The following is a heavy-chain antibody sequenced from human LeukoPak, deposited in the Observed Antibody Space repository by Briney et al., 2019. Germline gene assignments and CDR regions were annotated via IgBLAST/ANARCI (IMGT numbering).Heavy chain of an antibody. CDR2: INPNSGGT. V-gene: IGHV1-2*02. D-gene: IGHD1-26*01. CDR3: AREPRRGYDYYYYMDV. CDR1: GYTFTGYY. J-gene: IGHJ6*03. Sequence: ASVKVSCKASGYTFTGYYMHWVRQAPGQGLEWMGWINPNSGGTNYAQKFQGRVTMTRDTSISTAYMELSRLRSDDTAVYYCAREPRRGYDYYYYMDVWGKGTTVTVSS.